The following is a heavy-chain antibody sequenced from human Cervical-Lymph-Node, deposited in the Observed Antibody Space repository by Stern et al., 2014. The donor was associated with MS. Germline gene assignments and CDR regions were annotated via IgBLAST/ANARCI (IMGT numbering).Heavy chain of an antibody. CDR2: IIPIFGTA. Sequence: VQLVEPGAEVKKPGSSVKVSCKAYEGTFSSYAISWVRQATGKGLEWMGGIIPIFGTANYAQKFQGRVTITADESTSTAYMELSSLRSEDTAVYYCARGELKEGLVRGMDVWGQGTTVTVSS. CDR1: EGTFSSYA. J-gene: IGHJ6*02. CDR3: ARGELKEGLVRGMDV. D-gene: IGHD1-26*01. V-gene: IGHV1-69*01.